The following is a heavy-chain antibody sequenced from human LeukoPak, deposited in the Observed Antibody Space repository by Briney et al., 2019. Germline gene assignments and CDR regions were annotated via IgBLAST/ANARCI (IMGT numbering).Heavy chain of an antibody. Sequence: PSETLSLTCTVSGGSISSYYWSWIRQPPGKGLEWIGYIYYSGSTNYNPSLKSRVTISVDTSKNQFSLKLSSVTAADTAVYYCARGYSGYDKRYFDYWGQGTLVTVSS. CDR2: IYYSGST. V-gene: IGHV4-59*01. J-gene: IGHJ4*02. CDR1: GGSISSYY. CDR3: ARGYSGYDKRYFDY. D-gene: IGHD5-12*01.